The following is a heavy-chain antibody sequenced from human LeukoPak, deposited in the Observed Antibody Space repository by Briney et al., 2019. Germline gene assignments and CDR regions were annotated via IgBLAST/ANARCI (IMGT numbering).Heavy chain of an antibody. J-gene: IGHJ4*02. D-gene: IGHD1-26*01. V-gene: IGHV1-24*01. CDR1: GYTVTEIS. CDR2: FDPEDGET. Sequence: ASVKVSCKVSGYTVTEISMHWVRQAPGKGLEWMGGFDPEDGETIYAQKFQGRVTMTEDTSTDTAYMELSSLRSEDTAVHYCVTWSGRYSFDYWGQGTLVTVSS. CDR3: VTWSGRYSFDY.